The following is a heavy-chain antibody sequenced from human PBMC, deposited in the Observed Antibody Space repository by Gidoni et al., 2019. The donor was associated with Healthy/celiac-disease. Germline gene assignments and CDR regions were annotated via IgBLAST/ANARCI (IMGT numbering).Heavy chain of an antibody. J-gene: IGHJ4*02. CDR3: ARQGSGNFGDY. V-gene: IGHV4-39*01. CDR2: IYYSGST. D-gene: IGHD1-7*01. CDR1: VGSISSSSYY. Sequence: QLQLQESGPGLVKPSETLSLTCTVSVGSISSSSYYWGWIRQPPGKGLEWIGSIYYSGSTYYNPSLKSRVTIYVDTSKYQFSLKLSSVTAADTAVYYCARQGSGNFGDYWGQGTLVTVSS.